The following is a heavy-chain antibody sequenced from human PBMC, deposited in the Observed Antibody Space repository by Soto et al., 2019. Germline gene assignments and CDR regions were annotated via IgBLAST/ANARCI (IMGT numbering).Heavy chain of an antibody. V-gene: IGHV3-11*01. CDR2: ISSSGSTI. CDR3: ARFYCGGACYAFDI. D-gene: IGHD2-21*02. CDR1: GFTFSDYY. Sequence: GGSLRLSCVASGFTFSDYYMSWIRQAPGKGLEWVSYISSSGSTIYYADSVKGRFTISRDNAENSLYLQMNSLRAEETAVYYWARFYCGGACYAFDIWGQGTMVTVSS. J-gene: IGHJ3*02.